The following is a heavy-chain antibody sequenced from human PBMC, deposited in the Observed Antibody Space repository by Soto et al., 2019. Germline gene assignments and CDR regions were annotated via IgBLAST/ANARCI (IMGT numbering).Heavy chain of an antibody. D-gene: IGHD3-22*01. Sequence: GGSLRLSCAASGFSSSDHYMEWVRQAPGKGLEWVGRTRDKVHSYTTEYAASVKGRFTISRDDSKNSLDLQMNSLKTEDTAVYYCVRTSYCSGYHCYPLDYWGQGTLVTVSS. CDR3: VRTSYCSGYHCYPLDY. CDR2: TRDKVHSYTT. J-gene: IGHJ4*02. V-gene: IGHV3-72*01. CDR1: GFSSSDHY.